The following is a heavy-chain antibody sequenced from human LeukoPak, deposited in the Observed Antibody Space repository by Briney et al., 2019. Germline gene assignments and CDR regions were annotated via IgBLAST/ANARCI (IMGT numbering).Heavy chain of an antibody. CDR1: GGTLSIYA. Sequence: SVKVSCKASGGTLSIYAISWVRQAHGQGLEWMGGILPIFGTANYAQKFQGRVTITADESTSTAYMELSSLRSEDPAVYYCARDPEYYCSGGSCYSYWGQGTLVTVSS. CDR2: ILPIFGTA. D-gene: IGHD2-15*01. CDR3: ARDPEYYCSGGSCYSY. J-gene: IGHJ4*02. V-gene: IGHV1-69*01.